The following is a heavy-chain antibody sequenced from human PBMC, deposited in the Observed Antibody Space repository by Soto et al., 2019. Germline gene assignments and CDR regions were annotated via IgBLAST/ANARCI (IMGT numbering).Heavy chain of an antibody. V-gene: IGHV3-21*01. CDR2: ISSSSSYI. D-gene: IGHD1-1*01. CDR3: ARDLTPYNWNDY. J-gene: IGHJ4*02. CDR1: GFTFSSYS. Sequence: PGGSLRLSCAASGFTFSSYSMNWVRQAPGKGLEWVSSISSSSSYIYYADSVKGRFTISRDNAKNSLYLQMNSLRAEDTAVYYCARDLTPYNWNDYWGQGTLVTVSS.